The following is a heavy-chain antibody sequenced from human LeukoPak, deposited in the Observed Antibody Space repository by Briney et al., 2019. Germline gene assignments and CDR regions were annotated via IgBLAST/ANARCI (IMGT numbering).Heavy chain of an antibody. Sequence: KVGESLKISCKGSGFSFASYWIAWVRQVPGKGPEWMGSIYPGDSDTRYNPSFQGQVTISANKSISAAYLQWSSLKAADTAMYYCARNNRAMDSWGQGTLVTVSS. CDR2: IYPGDSDT. CDR3: ARNNRAMDS. J-gene: IGHJ5*01. D-gene: IGHD2-2*01. CDR1: GFSFASYW. V-gene: IGHV5-51*01.